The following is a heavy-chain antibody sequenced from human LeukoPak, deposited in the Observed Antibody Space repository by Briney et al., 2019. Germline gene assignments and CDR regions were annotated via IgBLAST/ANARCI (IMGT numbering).Heavy chain of an antibody. Sequence: SQTLSLTCTVSGGSISSGDYYWSWIRQPPGKGLEWIVYIYYSGSTYYNPSLKSRVTISVDTSKNQFSLKLSSVTAADTAVYYCARECTVTTVGGSFDWFDPWGQGTLVTVSS. CDR1: GGSISSGDYY. J-gene: IGHJ5*02. V-gene: IGHV4-30-4*08. D-gene: IGHD4-17*01. CDR3: ARECTVTTVGGSFDWFDP. CDR2: IYYSGST.